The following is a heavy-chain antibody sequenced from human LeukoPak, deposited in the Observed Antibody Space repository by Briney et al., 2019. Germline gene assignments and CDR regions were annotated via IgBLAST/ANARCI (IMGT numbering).Heavy chain of an antibody. CDR3: TTGLLWFGELLSDLSGY. CDR2: IKSKTDGGTT. V-gene: IGHV3-15*01. J-gene: IGHJ4*02. D-gene: IGHD3-10*01. CDR1: GFTFSNAW. Sequence: GGSLRLSCAASGFTFSNAWMSWVRQAPGKGLEGVGRIKSKTDGGTTDYAAPVKGRFTSSRDGSKNTMYVQMKSLKTEDTAVYYCTTGLLWFGELLSDLSGYWGQGTLVPVSS.